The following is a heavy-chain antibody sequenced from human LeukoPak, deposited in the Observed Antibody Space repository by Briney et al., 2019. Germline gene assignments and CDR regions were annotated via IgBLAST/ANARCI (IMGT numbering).Heavy chain of an antibody. CDR3: ARDLSSRYVLDY. CDR2: ITSSGSTI. V-gene: IGHV3-48*03. J-gene: IGHJ4*02. CDR1: GFTFSAYE. D-gene: IGHD6-13*01. Sequence: GGSLRLSCAASGFTFSAYEMNWVRQAPGKGLEWISYITSSGSTIYYADSVKGRFTISRDNAENSLFLQMNSLRGEDTAVYYCARDLSSRYVLDYWGQGTLVTVSS.